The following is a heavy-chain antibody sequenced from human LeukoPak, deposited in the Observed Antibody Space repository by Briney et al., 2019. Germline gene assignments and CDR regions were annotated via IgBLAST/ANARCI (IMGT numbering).Heavy chain of an antibody. D-gene: IGHD3-22*01. CDR2: IIPIFGTA. V-gene: IGHV1-69*05. CDR1: GGTFSSYA. Sequence: ASVKVSCKASGGTFSSYATSWVRQAPGQGLEWMGGIIPIFGTANYAQKFQGRVTITTDESTSTAYMELSSLRSEDTAVYYCARDREATYDSSGYYDYWGQGTLVTVSS. CDR3: ARDREATYDSSGYYDY. J-gene: IGHJ4*02.